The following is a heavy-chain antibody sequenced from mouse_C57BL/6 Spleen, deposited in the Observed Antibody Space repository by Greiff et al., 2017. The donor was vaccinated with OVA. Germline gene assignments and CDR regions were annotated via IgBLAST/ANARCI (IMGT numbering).Heavy chain of an antibody. V-gene: IGHV5-4*01. D-gene: IGHD2-5*01. Sequence: EVKLMESGGGLVKPGGSLKLSCAASGFTFSSYAMSWVRQTPEKRLEWVATISDGGSYTYYPDNVKGRFTISRDNAKNNLYLQMSQLKSEDTAMYYCARDNYSNYGGFAYWGQGTLVTVSA. CDR1: GFTFSSYA. CDR3: ARDNYSNYGGFAY. J-gene: IGHJ3*01. CDR2: ISDGGSYT.